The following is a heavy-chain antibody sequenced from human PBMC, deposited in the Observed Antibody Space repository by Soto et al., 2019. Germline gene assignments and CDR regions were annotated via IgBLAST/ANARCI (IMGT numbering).Heavy chain of an antibody. V-gene: IGHV4-30-4*01. CDR2: IYYSGST. Sequence: QVQLQESGPGLVKPSQTLSLTCTVSGGSISSGDYYWSWIRQPPGKGLEWIGYIYYSGSTYYNLSLKSRVTISVDTSKNQFSLKLSSVSAADTAVYYCARGDDYGDYVFDYWGQGTLFTVSS. D-gene: IGHD4-17*01. CDR3: ARGDDYGDYVFDY. J-gene: IGHJ4*02. CDR1: GGSISSGDYY.